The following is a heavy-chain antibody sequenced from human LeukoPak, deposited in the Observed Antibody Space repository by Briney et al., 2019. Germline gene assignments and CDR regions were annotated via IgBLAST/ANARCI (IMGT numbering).Heavy chain of an antibody. CDR2: IYYSGST. V-gene: IGHV4-39*01. D-gene: IGHD3-10*01. Sequence: PSETLSLTCTVSGGSISSSRYSWGWIRQPPGKGLEWIGSIYYSGSTYYNPSLKSRVTISVDTSKNQFSLKLSSVTAADTAVYYCARHRNYYGSGSHRRGYFDYWGQGTLVTVSS. CDR3: ARHRNYYGSGSHRRGYFDY. CDR1: GGSISSSRYS. J-gene: IGHJ4*02.